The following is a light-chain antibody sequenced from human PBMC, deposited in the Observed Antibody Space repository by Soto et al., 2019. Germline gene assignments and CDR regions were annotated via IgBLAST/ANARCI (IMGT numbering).Light chain of an antibody. CDR2: AAS. J-gene: IGKJ5*01. V-gene: IGKV1-9*01. CDR1: QGIRSY. CDR3: QQLNTYPIT. Sequence: QLTQSHSSLSASVGDRVAITCRASQGIRSYLAWYQKKPGKAPNLLIYAASTLQSGVPSRFSGSGSGTDFTLTISSLQPEEFATYYCQQLNTYPITFGQGTRLEIK.